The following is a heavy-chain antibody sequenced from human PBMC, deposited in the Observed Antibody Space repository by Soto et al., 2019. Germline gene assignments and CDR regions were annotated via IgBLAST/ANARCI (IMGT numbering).Heavy chain of an antibody. D-gene: IGHD1-7*01. J-gene: IGHJ6*02. CDR1: GFTFTSSA. Sequence: QMQLVQSGPEVKKPGTSVKVSCKASGFTFTSSAVQWVRQARGQRLEWIGWIVVGSGNTNYAQKFQERVTITRDMSTSTAYMELSSLRSEDTAVYYCAAGELELRYYCYGMDVWGQGTTVTVSS. V-gene: IGHV1-58*01. CDR2: IVVGSGNT. CDR3: AAGELELRYYCYGMDV.